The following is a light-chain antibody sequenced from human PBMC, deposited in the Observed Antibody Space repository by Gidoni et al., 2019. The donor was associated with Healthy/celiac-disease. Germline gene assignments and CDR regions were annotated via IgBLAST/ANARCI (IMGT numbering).Light chain of an antibody. Sequence: EIALKQSPGTLPLSPGERATLSGRASQSVSSSYLAWYQQKPGQAPRLLIYGASSRATGIPDRFSGSGSGTDFTLTISRLEPEDFAVYYCQQYGSSPPWTFGQGTKVEIK. J-gene: IGKJ1*01. V-gene: IGKV3-20*01. CDR1: QSVSSSY. CDR3: QQYGSSPPWT. CDR2: GAS.